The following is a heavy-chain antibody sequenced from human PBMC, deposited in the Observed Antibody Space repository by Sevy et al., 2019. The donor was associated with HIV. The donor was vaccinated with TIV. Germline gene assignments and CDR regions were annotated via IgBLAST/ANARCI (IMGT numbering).Heavy chain of an antibody. J-gene: IGHJ6*02. CDR2: IYTSGST. Sequence: SETLSLTCTVSGGSISSYYWSWIRQPAGKGLEWIGRIYTSGSTNYNPSLKSRVTMSVDTSKNQFSLKQSSVTAADTAVYYCARDSRGYSGYDDYYYYYGMDVWGQGTTVTVSS. V-gene: IGHV4-4*07. CDR3: ARDSRGYSGYDDYYYYYGMDV. CDR1: GGSISSYY. D-gene: IGHD5-12*01.